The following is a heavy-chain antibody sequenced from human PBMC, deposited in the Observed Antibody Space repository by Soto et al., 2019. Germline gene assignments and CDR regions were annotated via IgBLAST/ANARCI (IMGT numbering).Heavy chain of an antibody. CDR3: AREEWLGRGYGMDV. J-gene: IGHJ6*02. V-gene: IGHV4-59*01. CDR2: IYYSGST. CDR1: GGSISSYY. Sequence: SETLSLTCTVSGGSISSYYWSWIRQPPGKRLEWIGYIYYSGSTNYNPSLKSRVTISVDTSKNQFSLKLSSVTAADTAVYYCAREEWLGRGYGMDVWGQGTTVTVSS. D-gene: IGHD5-12*01.